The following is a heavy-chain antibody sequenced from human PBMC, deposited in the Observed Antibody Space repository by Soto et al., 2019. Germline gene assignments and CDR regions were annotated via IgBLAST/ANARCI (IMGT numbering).Heavy chain of an antibody. J-gene: IGHJ4*02. CDR2: INAGSGNT. Sequence: ASVKVSCKASCYTLTSYGINWVRQAPGQRLEWMGWINAGSGNTKYSQKFQDRVTITRDTSASTVYMELSSLRSEDTAVYYCARGRIYTTEPQYYFDFWGQGTLVTVSS. CDR1: CYTLTSYG. CDR3: ARGRIYTTEPQYYFDF. V-gene: IGHV1-3*01. D-gene: IGHD1-26*01.